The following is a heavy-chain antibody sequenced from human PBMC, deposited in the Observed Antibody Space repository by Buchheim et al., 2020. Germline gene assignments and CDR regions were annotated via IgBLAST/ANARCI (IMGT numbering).Heavy chain of an antibody. CDR1: EYTFTTYG. Sequence: QVQFVQSGSEVKKPGASVKVSCKGSEYTFTTYGIHWVRQAPGQRLEWMGWINTANGNTKYAQRFQGRVTITRDTSARTAYMEMKSLRSEDTAVYYCARDPCSTSSCYIFRYYYGMDVWGQGT. CDR2: INTANGNT. D-gene: IGHD2-2*01. V-gene: IGHV1-3*04. J-gene: IGHJ6*02. CDR3: ARDPCSTSSCYIFRYYYGMDV.